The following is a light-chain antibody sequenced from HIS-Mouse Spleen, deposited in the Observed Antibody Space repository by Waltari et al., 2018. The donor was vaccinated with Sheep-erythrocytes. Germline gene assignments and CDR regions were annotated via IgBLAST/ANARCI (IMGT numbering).Light chain of an antibody. CDR2: EVS. CDR1: GSVVGGDNY. J-gene: IGLJ1*01. V-gene: IGLV2-8*01. CDR3: SSYAGSNNYV. Sequence: QSALTQPPSASGSPGQSVTISCTGTGSVVGGDNYVSWYQQHPGKAPKLMIYEVSKRPSGVPDRFSGSKSGNTASLTVSGLQAEDEADYYCSSYAGSNNYVFGTGTKVTVL.